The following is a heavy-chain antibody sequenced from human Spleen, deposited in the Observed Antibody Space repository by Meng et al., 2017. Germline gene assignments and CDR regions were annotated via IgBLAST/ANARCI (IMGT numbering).Heavy chain of an antibody. CDR1: GFTFSSYA. Sequence: GGSLRLSCAASGFTFSSYAMHWVRQAPGKGLEWVAVISYDGSNKYYADSVKGRFTFSRDNSKNTLYLQMNSLRAEDTAVYYCARERPFWSGYYFYFEYWGQGTLVTVSS. D-gene: IGHD3-3*01. CDR2: ISYDGSNK. V-gene: IGHV3-30*04. J-gene: IGHJ4*02. CDR3: ARERPFWSGYYFYFEY.